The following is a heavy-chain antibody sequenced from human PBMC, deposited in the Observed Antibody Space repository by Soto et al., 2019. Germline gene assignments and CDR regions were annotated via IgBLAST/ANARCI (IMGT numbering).Heavy chain of an antibody. CDR3: ARSYSGSYIHYGYYYYGMDV. D-gene: IGHD1-26*01. CDR2: INPNSGGT. CDR1: GYTFTGYY. V-gene: IGHV1-2*04. J-gene: IGHJ6*02. Sequence: ASVKVSCKASGYTFTGYYMHWVRQAPGQGLEWMGWINPNSGGTNYAQKFQGWVTMTRDTSISTAYMELSRLRSDDTAVYYCARSYSGSYIHYGYYYYGMDVWGQGTTVTVSS.